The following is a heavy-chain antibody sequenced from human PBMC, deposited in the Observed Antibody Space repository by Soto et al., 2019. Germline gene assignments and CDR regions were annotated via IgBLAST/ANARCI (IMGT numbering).Heavy chain of an antibody. CDR3: WKLEGLGKSPYCFGC. CDR1: GGSITRNNHY. Sequence: SETLSLTCIVSGGSITRNNHYWGWIRQSPGKGLEWIGSILYSGSTNYNPSLKSRVTLSVETSKNQFSLKLMSLSAADTAVYYCWKLEGLGKSPYCFGCWGQGALVTVSS. V-gene: IGHV4-39*01. J-gene: IGHJ4*02. D-gene: IGHD1-1*01. CDR2: ILYSGST.